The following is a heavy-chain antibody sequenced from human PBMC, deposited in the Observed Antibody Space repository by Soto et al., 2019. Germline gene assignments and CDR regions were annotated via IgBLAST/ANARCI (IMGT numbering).Heavy chain of an antibody. J-gene: IGHJ4*02. D-gene: IGHD3-22*01. V-gene: IGHV3-30-3*01. CDR3: ARGGYDSSGYYQAPDY. CDR1: GFTFSSYA. CDR2: ISYDGSNK. Sequence: PGGSLRLSCAASGFTFSSYAMHWVRQAPGKGLEWVAVISYDGSNKYYADSVKGRFTISRDNSKNTLYLQMNSLRAEDTAVYYCARGGYDSSGYYQAPDYWGQGTLVTVSS.